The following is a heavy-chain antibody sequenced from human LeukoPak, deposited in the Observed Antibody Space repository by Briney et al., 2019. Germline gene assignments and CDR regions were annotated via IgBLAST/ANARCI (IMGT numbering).Heavy chain of an antibody. D-gene: IGHD1-26*01. Sequence: SETLSLTCTVSGGSISSSNYYWGWIRQPPGKGLEWIGSIYYSGNTYYNASLKSRVTISVDTSKNQFSLKLTSVTAANTAVYYCASLRERSYYARGFDYWGQGTLVTVSS. CDR3: ASLRERSYYARGFDY. V-gene: IGHV4-39*01. CDR2: IYYSGNT. CDR1: GGSISSSNYY. J-gene: IGHJ4*02.